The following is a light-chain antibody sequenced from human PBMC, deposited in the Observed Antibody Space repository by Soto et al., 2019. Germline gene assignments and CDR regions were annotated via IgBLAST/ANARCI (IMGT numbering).Light chain of an antibody. V-gene: IGLV2-8*01. Sequence: QSVLTQPPSASGSPGQSVTISCTGTSSDVGSYNYVSWYQQHPGKAPKLLIYEVSKRPSGVPDRFSDSKSGNTASLTVSGLQAEDEADFYCSSYAGSNNVVFGGGTKLTVL. CDR1: SSDVGSYNY. J-gene: IGLJ2*01. CDR2: EVS. CDR3: SSYAGSNNVV.